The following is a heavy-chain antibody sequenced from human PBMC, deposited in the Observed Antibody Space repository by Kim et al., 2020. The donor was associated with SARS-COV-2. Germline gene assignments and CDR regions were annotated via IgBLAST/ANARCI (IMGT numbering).Heavy chain of an antibody. D-gene: IGHD2-2*01. Sequence: YSQKFQGRVTITRDTSARTAYMELSSLRSEDTAVYYCARDLPKSYTMPTVWGQGTLVTVSS. CDR3: ARDLPKSYTMPTV. V-gene: IGHV1-3*01. J-gene: IGHJ4*02.